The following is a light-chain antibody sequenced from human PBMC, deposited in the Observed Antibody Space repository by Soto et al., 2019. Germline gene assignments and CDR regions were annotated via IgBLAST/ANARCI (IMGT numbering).Light chain of an antibody. CDR3: QQYNDYPYT. CDR2: DAS. J-gene: IGKJ2*01. CDR1: QSISSW. V-gene: IGKV1-5*01. Sequence: EIPMTQSPSTLSPSVGDRVTISCRASQSISSWLAWYQQKPGKAPKLLISDASNLRSGVPSRFSGSGSGTEFTLTISSLQPEDIAAYYCQQYNDYPYTFGQGTKLEIK.